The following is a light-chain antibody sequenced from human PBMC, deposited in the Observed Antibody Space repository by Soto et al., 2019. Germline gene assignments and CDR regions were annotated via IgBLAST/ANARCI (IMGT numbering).Light chain of an antibody. CDR1: QAISNY. V-gene: IGKV1-27*01. J-gene: IGKJ3*01. CDR3: QKYDSLPFT. Sequence: DIQMTQSPSSLSASVGDSVTITCRASQAISNYLAWFQQKPGKPPKLLIYAASTLESGVPSRFSGGRSGTDLTLTISSLQPEDVATFYCQKYDSLPFTFGPGTKVGLK. CDR2: AAS.